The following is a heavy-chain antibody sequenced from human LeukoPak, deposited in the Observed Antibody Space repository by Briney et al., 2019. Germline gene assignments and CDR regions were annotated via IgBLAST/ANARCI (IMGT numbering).Heavy chain of an antibody. CDR1: GFTFSSYD. CDR2: IRYDGSNK. J-gene: IGHJ4*02. Sequence: GGSLRLSCAASGFTFSSYDIHWVRQAPGKGLEWVAFIRYDGSNKYYADSVKGRFTISRDNAKKSLYLQMKSLRAEDTAVYYCARGTLYYGSESYDHWGQGTLVAVSS. V-gene: IGHV3-30*02. CDR3: ARGTLYYGSESYDH. D-gene: IGHD3-10*01.